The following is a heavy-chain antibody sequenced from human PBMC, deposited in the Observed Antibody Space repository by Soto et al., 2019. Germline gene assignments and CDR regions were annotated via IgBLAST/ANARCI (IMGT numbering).Heavy chain of an antibody. Sequence: GGSLRLSCAASGFTFSSYSMNWVRQAPGKGLEWVSYISSSSSTIYYADSVKGRFTISRDNAKNSLYLQMNSLRAEDTAVYYCARGDGLRFLEWFPEAKGLDYWGQGTLVTVSS. V-gene: IGHV3-48*01. CDR3: ARGDGLRFLEWFPEAKGLDY. J-gene: IGHJ4*02. CDR1: GFTFSSYS. CDR2: ISSSSSTI. D-gene: IGHD3-3*01.